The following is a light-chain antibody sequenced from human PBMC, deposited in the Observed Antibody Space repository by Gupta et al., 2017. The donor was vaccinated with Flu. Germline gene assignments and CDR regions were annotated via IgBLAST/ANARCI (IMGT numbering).Light chain of an antibody. Sequence: QSVLTPPPSASGPPGQRVTITCSGSSSSSGSNYVYWHHPPPETPHILLIYRNNRRPAGAPYGFSGSKAGTSASLAISGRGDEDDADYYSAASEDSSSGLFGGGTKLTVL. J-gene: IGLJ2*01. CDR1: SSSSGSNY. CDR2: RNN. V-gene: IGLV1-47*01. CDR3: AASEDSSSGL.